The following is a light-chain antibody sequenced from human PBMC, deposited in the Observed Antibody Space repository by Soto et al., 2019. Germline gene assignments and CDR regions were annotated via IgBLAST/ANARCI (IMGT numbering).Light chain of an antibody. CDR3: NSYVGSNNYV. V-gene: IGLV1-40*01. CDR1: SSSIGAGYE. J-gene: IGLJ1*01. Sequence: QSVLTQPPSVSGAPGQRVTISCSGTSSSIGAGYEVHWYHQLPGTAPKLVVSGNGNRPSGVPDRLSASKSGTSASLAITGLQADDEADYYCNSYVGSNNYVFGTGTKVTVL. CDR2: GNG.